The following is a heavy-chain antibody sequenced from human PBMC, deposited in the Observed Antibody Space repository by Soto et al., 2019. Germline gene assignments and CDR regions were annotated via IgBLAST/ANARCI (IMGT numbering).Heavy chain of an antibody. D-gene: IGHD2-15*01. CDR1: GFTFSSYA. J-gene: IGHJ4*02. CDR3: ARASSAPFAY. CDR2: ISYDGSNK. Sequence: GGSLRLSCVASGFTFSSYAMHWVRQAPGKGLEWVAVISYDGSNKYYADSVKGRFTISRDNSKNTLYLQMNSLRAEDTAVYYCARASSAPFAYWGQGTLVTVSS. V-gene: IGHV3-30-3*01.